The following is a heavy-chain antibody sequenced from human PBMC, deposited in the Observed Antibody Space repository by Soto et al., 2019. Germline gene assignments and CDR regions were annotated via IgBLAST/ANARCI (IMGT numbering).Heavy chain of an antibody. CDR1: GFTFSSYA. D-gene: IGHD4-17*01. CDR3: ARTPGDYYYYGMDV. Sequence: GGSLRLSCAASGFTFSSYAMSWVRQAPGKGLEWVSAISGSGGSTYYADSVKGRFTISRDNSKNTLYLQMNSLRAEDTVVYYCARTPGDYYYYGMDVWGQGTTVTVSS. V-gene: IGHV3-23*01. J-gene: IGHJ6*02. CDR2: ISGSGGST.